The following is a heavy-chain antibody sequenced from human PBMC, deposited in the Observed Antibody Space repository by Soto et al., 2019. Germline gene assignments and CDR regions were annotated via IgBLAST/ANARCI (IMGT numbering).Heavy chain of an antibody. CDR1: GFSFSSYS. V-gene: IGHV3-21*01. D-gene: IGHD4-17*01. J-gene: IGHJ4*02. CDR2: ISSLGSYI. Sequence: EVQLVESVGGLVKPGGSLRLSCAASGFSFSSYSMNWVRQAPGKGPEWVSYISSLGSYIYYADSVKGRFTISRDNAKNSLYLQMSSLRAEDTAVYYCARVPTTRGPFDSWGQGTLVTVSS. CDR3: ARVPTTRGPFDS.